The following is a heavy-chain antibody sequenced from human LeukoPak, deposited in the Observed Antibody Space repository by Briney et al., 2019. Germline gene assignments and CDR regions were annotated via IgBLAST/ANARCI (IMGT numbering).Heavy chain of an antibody. CDR2: IHHSGGT. CDR3: ARHNGWAFDI. D-gene: IGHD2-15*01. V-gene: IGHV4-34*01. J-gene: IGHJ3*02. Sequence: PSETLSLTCAVYGGCFSGWWSWIRQPPGKGLEWIGEIHHSGGTKYNPSLRSLDTISVDTSKRQISLKMTSVTAADTAIYYCARHNGWAFDIWGQGTVVTVSS. CDR1: GGCFSGW.